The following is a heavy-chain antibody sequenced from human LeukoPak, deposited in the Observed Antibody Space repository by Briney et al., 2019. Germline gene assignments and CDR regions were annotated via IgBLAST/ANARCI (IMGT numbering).Heavy chain of an antibody. V-gene: IGHV1-46*01. D-gene: IGHD3-22*01. CDR1: GYTFTSYY. CDR3: ARERIDSSGYYTGYFDY. CDR2: INPSGGST. J-gene: IGHJ4*02. Sequence: GASVKVSCKASGYTFTSYYTHWVRQAPGQGLEWMGIINPSGGSTSYAQKFQGRVTMTRDTSTSTVYMELSSLRSEDTAVYYCARERIDSSGYYTGYFDYWGQGTLVTVSS.